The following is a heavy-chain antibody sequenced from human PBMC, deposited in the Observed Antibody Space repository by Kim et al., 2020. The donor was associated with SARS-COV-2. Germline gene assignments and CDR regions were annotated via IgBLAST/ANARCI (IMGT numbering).Heavy chain of an antibody. CDR1: GYTFTGYY. CDR2: INPNSGGT. Sequence: ASVKVSCKASGYTFTGYYMHWVRQAPGQGLEWMGWINPNSGGTNYAQKFQGRVTMTRDTSISTAYMELSRLRSDDTAVYYCLRDKTIRSGYSGCIYYWGQGTLVTVSS. V-gene: IGHV1-2*02. CDR3: LRDKTIRSGYSGCIYY. D-gene: IGHD5-12*01. J-gene: IGHJ4*02.